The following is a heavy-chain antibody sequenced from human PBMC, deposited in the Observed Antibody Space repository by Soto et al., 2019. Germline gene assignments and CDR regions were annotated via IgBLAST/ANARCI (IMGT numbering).Heavy chain of an antibody. Sequence: VGSLRLSCAASGFTFDDYAMHWVRQAPGKGLEWVSLISWDGGSTYYADSVKGRFTISRDNSKNSLYLQMNSLRAEDTALYYCAKDKGGYYEDYYYGMDVWGQGTTVTVSS. J-gene: IGHJ6*02. CDR2: ISWDGGST. V-gene: IGHV3-43D*04. D-gene: IGHD3-3*01. CDR1: GFTFDDYA. CDR3: AKDKGGYYEDYYYGMDV.